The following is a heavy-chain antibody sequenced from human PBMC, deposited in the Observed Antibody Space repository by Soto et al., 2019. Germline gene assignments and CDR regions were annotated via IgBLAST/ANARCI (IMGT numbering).Heavy chain of an antibody. CDR2: IYYSGST. CDR1: GGSISSYY. V-gene: IGHV4-59*01. CDR3: AREQLRLTNWFDP. Sequence: SETLSLTCTVSGGSISSYYWSWIRQPPGKGLEWIGYIYYSGSTNYNPSLKSRVTISVDTSKNQFSLKLSSVTAADTAVYYCAREQLRLTNWFDPWGQGTLVTVSS. J-gene: IGHJ5*02. D-gene: IGHD1-1*01.